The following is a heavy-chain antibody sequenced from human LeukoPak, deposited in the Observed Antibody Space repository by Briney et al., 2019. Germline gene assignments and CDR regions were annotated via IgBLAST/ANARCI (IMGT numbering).Heavy chain of an antibody. V-gene: IGHV3-23*01. D-gene: IGHD3-22*01. CDR1: GFAFTNFA. CDR3: ARGYYYTTGFYSFDY. Sequence: TGGSLRLSCAASGFAFTNFAMNWVRQAPGKGLEWVSTISGSGGSTYYADSVKGRFTISRANSKNTLSLQMNSLRAEDTDVYYCARGYYYTTGFYSFDYWGQGTLVTVSS. CDR2: ISGSGGST. J-gene: IGHJ4*02.